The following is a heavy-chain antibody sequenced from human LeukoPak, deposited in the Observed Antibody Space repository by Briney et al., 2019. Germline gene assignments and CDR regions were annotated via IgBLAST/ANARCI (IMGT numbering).Heavy chain of an antibody. V-gene: IGHV4-34*01. CDR1: GGPFSGYY. D-gene: IGHD3-10*01. J-gene: IGHJ4*02. CDR3: ARESVYYGSGSRARQWGHFDY. Sequence: SETLSLTCAVYGGPFSGYYWSWIRQPPGKGLEWIGEINHSGSTNYNPSLKSRVTISVDTSKNQFSLKLSSVTAADTAVYYCARESVYYGSGSRARQWGHFDYWGQGTLVTVSS. CDR2: INHSGST.